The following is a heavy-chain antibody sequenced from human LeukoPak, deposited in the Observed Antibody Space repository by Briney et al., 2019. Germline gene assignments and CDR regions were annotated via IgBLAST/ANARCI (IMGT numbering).Heavy chain of an antibody. J-gene: IGHJ6*03. V-gene: IGHV1-46*01. CDR2: INPSGGST. CDR1: GYTFTNYY. D-gene: IGHD6-13*01. CDR3: ARAYSPTSWGLAAADYYYMDV. Sequence: ASVKVSCKASGYTFTNYYIHWVRQAPGQGLECMGIINPSGGSTSYAQKFQGRVTMTRDMSTSTVYMELSSLRSEDTAVYYCARAYSPTSWGLAAADYYYMDVWGKGTTVTVSS.